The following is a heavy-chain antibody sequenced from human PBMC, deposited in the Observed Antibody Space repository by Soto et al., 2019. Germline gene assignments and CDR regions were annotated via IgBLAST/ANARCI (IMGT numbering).Heavy chain of an antibody. D-gene: IGHD3-3*01. CDR1: GFTFSSYW. CDR2: IKQDGSEK. Sequence: GGSLRLSCAASGFTFSSYWMSWVRQAPGKGLEWVANIKQDGSEKYYVDSVKGRFTISRDNAKNSLYLQMNSLRAEDTAVYYCARSYYDFWSGYYPMDVWGQGTTVTVSS. V-gene: IGHV3-7*01. J-gene: IGHJ6*02. CDR3: ARSYYDFWSGYYPMDV.